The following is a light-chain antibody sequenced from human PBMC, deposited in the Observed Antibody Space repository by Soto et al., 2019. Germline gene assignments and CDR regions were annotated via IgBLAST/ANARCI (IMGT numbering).Light chain of an antibody. CDR3: QQYNNWPPGT. CDR1: QSVSSN. Sequence: EIVLTQSPATLSLSPVERATLSCRASQSVSSNLACYQQKPGQAPRLPIYGASTRATGIPARFSGSGSGTEFTLTISSLQSEDFAVYYCQQYNNWPPGTFGQGTRLEIK. J-gene: IGKJ5*01. CDR2: GAS. V-gene: IGKV3-15*01.